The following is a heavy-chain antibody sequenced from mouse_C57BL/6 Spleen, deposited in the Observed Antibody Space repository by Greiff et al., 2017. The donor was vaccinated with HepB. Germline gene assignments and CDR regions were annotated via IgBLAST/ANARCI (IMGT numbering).Heavy chain of an antibody. CDR1: GYTFTDYN. CDR2: INPNNGGT. CDR3: ASGTTVRFAY. V-gene: IGHV1-18*01. Sequence: VQLQQSGPELVKPGASVKIPCKASGYTFTDYNMDWVKQSHGKSLEWIGDINPNNGGTIYNQKFKGKATLTVDKSSSTAYMERRSLTSEDTAVYYCASGTTVRFAYWGQGTLVTVSA. J-gene: IGHJ3*01. D-gene: IGHD1-1*01.